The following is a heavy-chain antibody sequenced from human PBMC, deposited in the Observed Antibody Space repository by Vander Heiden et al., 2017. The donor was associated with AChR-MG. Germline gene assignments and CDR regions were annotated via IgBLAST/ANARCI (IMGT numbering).Heavy chain of an antibody. V-gene: IGHV4-39*01. J-gene: IGHJ5*02. D-gene: IGHD6-19*01. CDR3: AREGIAVAGRVRGVHWFDP. CDR2: SYYSGST. CDR1: GGSISSSSYY. Sequence: QLQLQESGPGLVKPSETLSLTCTVSGGSISSSSYYWGWIRQPPGKGLEWIGSSYYSGSTYYNPSLKRRVTISVDTSKNQVSLKLRSVTAAETAVYYCAREGIAVAGRVRGVHWFDPWGQGTLVTVSS.